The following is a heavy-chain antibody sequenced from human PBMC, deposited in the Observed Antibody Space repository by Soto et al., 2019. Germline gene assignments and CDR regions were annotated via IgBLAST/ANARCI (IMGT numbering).Heavy chain of an antibody. D-gene: IGHD5-12*01. J-gene: IGHJ5*02. Sequence: QVHLVQSGVEVKTPGASVKVSCQASGYTFFTYDISWVRLAPGQGLEWLGWISTYSGDTKYGQKFQGRVTMTTDTSTTTAYLELRSLRSDATAVYYCARHHGPTTSENWFDPWGQGTLVTVSS. CDR1: GYTFFTYD. V-gene: IGHV1-18*01. CDR2: ISTYSGDT. CDR3: ARHHGPTTSENWFDP.